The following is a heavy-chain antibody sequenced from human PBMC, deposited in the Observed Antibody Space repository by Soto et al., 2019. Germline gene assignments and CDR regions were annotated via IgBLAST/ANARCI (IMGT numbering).Heavy chain of an antibody. CDR1: GYTFTSYY. V-gene: IGHV1-46*01. J-gene: IGHJ6*02. CDR2: INPSGGST. CDR3: ATPNYYDSSGYYSYYYYGMDV. D-gene: IGHD3-22*01. Sequence: EASVKVSCKASGYTFTSYYMHWVRQAPGQGLEWMGIINPSGGSTSYAQKFQGRVTMTRDTSTSTVYMELSSLRSEDTAVYYCATPNYYDSSGYYSYYYYGMDVWGQGTTVTVSS.